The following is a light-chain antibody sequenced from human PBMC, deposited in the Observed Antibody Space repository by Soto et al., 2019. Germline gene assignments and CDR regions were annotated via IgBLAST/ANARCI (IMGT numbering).Light chain of an antibody. Sequence: QSALTQPPSVSETPGQTVTISCSGSSSNIGGNTANWYQQLPGTAPKLLIYSDYHRPSGVPDRFSGSKSATSASLAISGLESEDEAADYCAAGDDSLKGVIFGEGTKVTVL. CDR1: SSNIGGNT. CDR3: AAGDDSLKGVI. J-gene: IGLJ2*01. V-gene: IGLV1-44*01. CDR2: SDY.